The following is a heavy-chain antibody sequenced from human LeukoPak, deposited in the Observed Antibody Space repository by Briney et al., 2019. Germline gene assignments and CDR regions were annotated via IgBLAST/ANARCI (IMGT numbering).Heavy chain of an antibody. D-gene: IGHD3-10*01. CDR3: ARGSLLWFGEINWFDP. CDR1: GDSVSSNSAA. CDR2: TYYRSKWYN. Sequence: SQTLSLTCAISGDSVSSNSAAWNWIRQSPSRGLESLGRTYYRSKWYNDYAVSVKSRITINPDTSKNQFSLQLNSVTPEDTAVYYCARGSLLWFGEINWFDPWGQGTLVTVSS. J-gene: IGHJ5*02. V-gene: IGHV6-1*01.